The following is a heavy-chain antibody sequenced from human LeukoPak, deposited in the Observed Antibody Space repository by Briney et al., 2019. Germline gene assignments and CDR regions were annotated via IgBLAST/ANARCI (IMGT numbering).Heavy chain of an antibody. CDR1: GFTFSSYA. Sequence: PGGSLRLSCAASGFTFSSYAIHWVRQAPGKGLEWVAVISYDGYNKYYADSVKGRFTISRDNAKNTLYLQMNSLRAEDTAVYYCARGSGYDYGDYWGQGTLVTVSS. V-gene: IGHV3-30-3*01. CDR3: ARGSGYDYGDY. J-gene: IGHJ4*02. CDR2: ISYDGYNK. D-gene: IGHD5-12*01.